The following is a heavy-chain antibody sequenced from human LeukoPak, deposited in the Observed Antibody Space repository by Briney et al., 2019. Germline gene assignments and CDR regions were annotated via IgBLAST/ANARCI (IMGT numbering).Heavy chain of an antibody. V-gene: IGHV4-39*01. D-gene: IGHD3-3*01. J-gene: IGHJ4*02. CDR2: IFYTGTA. Sequence: PSETLSLTCNVSGGSISNNNYFWAWIRQPPGKGLEWLGSIFYTGTAYYNPSLESPVTMSVDTSKNQFSLKLTSVTAADTAVYYCARHASDYYFDYWGQGTLVTVSS. CDR1: GGSISNNNYF. CDR3: ARHASDYYFDY.